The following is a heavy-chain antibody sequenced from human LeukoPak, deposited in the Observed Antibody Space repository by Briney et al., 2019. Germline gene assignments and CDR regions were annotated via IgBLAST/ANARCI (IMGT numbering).Heavy chain of an antibody. CDR1: GFTFSSSA. Sequence: GGSLRLSCAASGFTFSSSAMTWVRQAPGKGLEWVANIKQDGSKKSYVDSVKGRFTISRDNAKNSLYLQMNSLRAEDTAIYYCTRVGYIDEGIDYWGQGTLVTVSS. J-gene: IGHJ4*02. V-gene: IGHV3-7*04. CDR3: TRVGYIDEGIDY. D-gene: IGHD5-24*01. CDR2: IKQDGSKK.